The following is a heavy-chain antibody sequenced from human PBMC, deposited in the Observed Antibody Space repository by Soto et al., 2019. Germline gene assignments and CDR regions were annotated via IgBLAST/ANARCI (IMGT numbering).Heavy chain of an antibody. CDR2: ISSSGSTI. Sequence: EVQLVESGGGLVQPGGSLRLSCAASGFTFSSYEMNWVRQAPGKGLEWVSYISSSGSTIYYAESVHGRFTISRDNDKHSLYLQMNSLRAEDTAVYYCASLLDEDIVVVPAAIRGFGGGMDVWGQGTTVTVSS. CDR1: GFTFSSYE. J-gene: IGHJ6*02. CDR3: ASLLDEDIVVVPAAIRGFGGGMDV. D-gene: IGHD2-2*02. V-gene: IGHV3-48*03.